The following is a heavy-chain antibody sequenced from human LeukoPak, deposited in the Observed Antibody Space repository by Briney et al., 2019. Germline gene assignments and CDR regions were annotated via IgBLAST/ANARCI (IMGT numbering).Heavy chain of an antibody. D-gene: IGHD5-18*01. CDR3: ANSGVYSYGLYFDY. CDR2: ISGSGGST. Sequence: GGSLRLSCAASGFTFSSYAMSWVRQAPGKGLEWVSAISGSGGSTYYADSVKGRFTISRDSSKNTLYLQMNSLRAEDTAVYYCANSGVYSYGLYFDYWGQGTLVTVSS. CDR1: GFTFSSYA. V-gene: IGHV3-23*01. J-gene: IGHJ4*02.